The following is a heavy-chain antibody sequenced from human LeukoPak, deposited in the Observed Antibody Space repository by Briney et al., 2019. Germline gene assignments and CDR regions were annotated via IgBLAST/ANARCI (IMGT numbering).Heavy chain of an antibody. J-gene: IGHJ6*03. V-gene: IGHV3-74*01. Sequence: GGSLRLSCAASGFTFSSYWMHWVRQAPGKGLVWVSRINTDGSSTRYADSVKGRFTISRDNAKNTLYLQMNSLRAEDTAVYYCARGGHYYDSRDYYYYMDVWGKGTTVTVSS. CDR1: GFTFSSYW. CDR2: INTDGSST. CDR3: ARGGHYYDSRDYYYYMDV. D-gene: IGHD3-22*01.